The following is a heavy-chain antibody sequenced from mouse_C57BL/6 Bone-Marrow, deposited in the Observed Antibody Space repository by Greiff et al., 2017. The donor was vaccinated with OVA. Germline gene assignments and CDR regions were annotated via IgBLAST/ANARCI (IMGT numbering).Heavy chain of an antibody. CDR2: IYPRSGNT. V-gene: IGHV1-81*01. D-gene: IGHD2-4*01. J-gene: IGHJ4*01. Sequence: QVQLQQSGAELARPGASVKLSCKASGYTFTSYGISWVKQRTGQGLEWIGEIYPRSGNTYYNEKFKGKATLTADKSSSTAYMALRSLTSEDSAVYFSASGDYDYLYYYAMDYWGQGTSVTVSS. CDR3: ASGDYDYLYYYAMDY. CDR1: GYTFTSYG.